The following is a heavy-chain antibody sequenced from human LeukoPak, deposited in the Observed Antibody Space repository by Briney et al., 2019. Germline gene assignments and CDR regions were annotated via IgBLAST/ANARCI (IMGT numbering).Heavy chain of an antibody. D-gene: IGHD2-15*01. Sequence: HPGGFLRLSCAASGFTFDDYAMHWVRQAPGKGLEWVSGISWNSGSIGYADSVKGRFTISRDNAKNSLYLQMNSLRAEDTALYYCAKVFRGTQAYFDYWGQGTLVTVSS. CDR2: ISWNSGSI. CDR3: AKVFRGTQAYFDY. J-gene: IGHJ4*02. CDR1: GFTFDDYA. V-gene: IGHV3-9*01.